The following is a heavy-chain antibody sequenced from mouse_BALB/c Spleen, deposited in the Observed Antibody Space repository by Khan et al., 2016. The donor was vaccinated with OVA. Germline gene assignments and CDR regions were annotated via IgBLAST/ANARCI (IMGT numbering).Heavy chain of an antibody. Sequence: QIQLVQSGAELVKPGASVKLSCKASGYMFTSYYMHWVKQRPGQGLEWIGEINPNNGGTNFNEKFKSMATLTVDKSSSTAYMQLSSLTSENCAVYYCTRSGYGSFVYWGQGTLVTVSA. CDR1: GYMFTSYY. CDR3: TRSGYGSFVY. J-gene: IGHJ3*01. V-gene: IGHV1S81*02. CDR2: INPNNGGT. D-gene: IGHD2-2*01.